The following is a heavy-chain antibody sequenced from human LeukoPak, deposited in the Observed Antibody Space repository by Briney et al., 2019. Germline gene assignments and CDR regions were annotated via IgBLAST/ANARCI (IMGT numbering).Heavy chain of an antibody. CDR3: ARLGAPNTVTRGCCDY. V-gene: IGHV5-51*01. CDR2: IYPGDSDT. CDR1: GYSFTSYC. J-gene: IGHJ4*02. Sequence: GESLKILCKGSGYSFTSYCIGWVRQMPGKGLEWMGIIYPGDSDTRYSPSFQGQVTISADKSISTAYLQWSSLKASDTAMYYCARLGAPNTVTRGCCDYWGQGTLVTVSS. D-gene: IGHD4-17*01.